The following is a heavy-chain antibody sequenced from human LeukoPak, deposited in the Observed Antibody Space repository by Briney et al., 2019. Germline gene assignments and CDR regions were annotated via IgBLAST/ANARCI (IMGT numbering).Heavy chain of an antibody. D-gene: IGHD6-19*01. Sequence: SETLSLTCAVYGGSFSGYYWSWIRQPPGKGLEWIGEINHSGSTNYNPSLKSRVTISVDTSKNQFSLKLSSVTAADTAVYYCARLGPYSSGWYDYWGQGTLVTVSS. CDR2: INHSGST. V-gene: IGHV4-34*01. J-gene: IGHJ4*02. CDR1: GGSFSGYY. CDR3: ARLGPYSSGWYDY.